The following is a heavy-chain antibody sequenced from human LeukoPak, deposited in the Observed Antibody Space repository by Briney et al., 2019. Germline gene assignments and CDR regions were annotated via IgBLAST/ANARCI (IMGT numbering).Heavy chain of an antibody. J-gene: IGHJ4*02. Sequence: SETLSLTCAVSGGSISTGGYSWSWIRQPPGKTLEWIGYIYDSGRAYYNPSLKSRVTISMDTSSNHFSLKLRSVTAADTAVYYCVRDIYDDNNWGQGTLVSVSS. CDR2: IYDSGRA. CDR1: GGSISTGGYS. D-gene: IGHD3-16*01. CDR3: VRDIYDDNN. V-gene: IGHV4-30-4*07.